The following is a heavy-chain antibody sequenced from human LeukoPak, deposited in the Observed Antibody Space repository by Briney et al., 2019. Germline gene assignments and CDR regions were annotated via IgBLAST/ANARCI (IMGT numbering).Heavy chain of an antibody. Sequence: GGSLRLSCAASGFTFSSYSMNWVRQAPGKGLEWVSHIAASGTAMFYADSVKGRFTISRDNAKNSLYLQMNSLRDEDTAVYYCASSGSYRFDYWGQGTLVTVSS. D-gene: IGHD1-26*01. CDR2: IAASGTAM. J-gene: IGHJ4*02. V-gene: IGHV3-48*02. CDR3: ASSGSYRFDY. CDR1: GFTFSSYS.